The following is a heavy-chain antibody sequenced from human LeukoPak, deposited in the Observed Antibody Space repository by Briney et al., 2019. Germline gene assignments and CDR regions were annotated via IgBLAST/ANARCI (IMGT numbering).Heavy chain of an antibody. D-gene: IGHD2-15*01. J-gene: IGHJ4*02. CDR2: IYYSGST. V-gene: IGHV4-59*01. CDR1: GGSISSYY. Sequence: SETLSLTCTVSGGSISSYYWSWIRQPPGKGLEWIGYIYYSGSTNYNPSLKSRVTISVDTSKNQFSLKLSSVTAADTAVYYCARWDCSGGSCYFDYWGQGTLVAVSS. CDR3: ARWDCSGGSCYFDY.